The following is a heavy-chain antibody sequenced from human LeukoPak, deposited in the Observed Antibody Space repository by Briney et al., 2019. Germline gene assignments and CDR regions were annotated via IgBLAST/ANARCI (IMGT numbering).Heavy chain of an antibody. Sequence: GGSLRLSCTASGFTFSSYAMTWVRQAPGMGLEWVSGISNSGVSTYYADSVKGRFTISRDNSKNTLYLQMNSLRAEDTAVYYCARDLDYYDSSGYYSPGYWGQGTLVTVSS. D-gene: IGHD3-22*01. V-gene: IGHV3-23*01. CDR2: ISNSGVST. J-gene: IGHJ4*02. CDR3: ARDLDYYDSSGYYSPGY. CDR1: GFTFSSYA.